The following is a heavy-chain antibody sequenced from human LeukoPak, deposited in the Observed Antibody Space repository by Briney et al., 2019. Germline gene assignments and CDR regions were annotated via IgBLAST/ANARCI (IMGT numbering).Heavy chain of an antibody. CDR3: ATDFWSGYYAGY. V-gene: IGHV1-24*01. CDR2: FDPEDGET. CDR1: GYTLTELS. D-gene: IGHD3-3*01. Sequence: ASVKVSCTVSGYTLTELSMHWVRQAPGKGLEWMGGFDPEDGETIYAQKFQGRVTMTEDTSTDTAYMELSSLRSEDTAVYYCATDFWSGYYAGYWGQGTLVTVSS. J-gene: IGHJ4*02.